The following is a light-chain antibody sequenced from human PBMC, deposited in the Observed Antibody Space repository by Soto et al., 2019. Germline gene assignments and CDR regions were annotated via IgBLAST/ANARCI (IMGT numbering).Light chain of an antibody. J-gene: IGLJ2*01. Sequence: QSVLTQPPSVSAAPGQTVTISCFGSSSNIGNNYVSWYQQLPGTAPKLLIYDNNMRPSGIPDRFSGSKSGTSATLGITGLQTGDEADYYCGTWDSSLSALVFGGGTKLTVL. CDR2: DNN. CDR1: SSNIGNNY. V-gene: IGLV1-51*01. CDR3: GTWDSSLSALV.